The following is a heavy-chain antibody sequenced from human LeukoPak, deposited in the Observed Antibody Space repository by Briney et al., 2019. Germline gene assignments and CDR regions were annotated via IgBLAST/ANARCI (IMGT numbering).Heavy chain of an antibody. J-gene: IGHJ6*02. CDR3: ARVRVFRGNYYYYGMDV. CDR2: INHSGST. Sequence: SETLSLTCAVYGGSFSGYYWSWIRQPPGKGLEWIGEINHSGSTNYNPSLKSRGTISADTSKNQFSMKLSSVTAADTAVYYCARVRVFRGNYYYYGMDVWGQGTTVTVSS. D-gene: IGHD3-10*01. CDR1: GGSFSGYY. V-gene: IGHV4-34*01.